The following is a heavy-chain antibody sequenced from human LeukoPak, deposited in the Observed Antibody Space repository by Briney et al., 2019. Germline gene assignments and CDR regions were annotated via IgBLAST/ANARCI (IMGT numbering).Heavy chain of an antibody. CDR1: GFTFSSYA. CDR3: AKGGYGDYVWAFDI. D-gene: IGHD4-17*01. V-gene: IGHV3-23*01. J-gene: IGHJ3*02. CDR2: ISGSGGST. Sequence: WGSLRLSCAASGFTFSSYAMSWVRQAPGKGLEWVSAISGSGGSTYYADSVKGRFTISRDNSKNTLYLQMNSLGAEDTAVYYCAKGGYGDYVWAFDIWGQGTMVTVSS.